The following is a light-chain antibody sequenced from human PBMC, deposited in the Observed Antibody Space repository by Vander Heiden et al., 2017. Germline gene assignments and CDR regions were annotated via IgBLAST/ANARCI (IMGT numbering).Light chain of an antibody. V-gene: IGLV3-21*01. CDR1: NIGSKS. CDR2: YDS. Sequence: EKTASITCGGNNIGSKSVHWYQQKPGQAPVLVIYYDSDRPSGIPERFSGSNFGITATVTIRRAEVGGVADYYCPVLQRTSDQVVFGGGTKLTGL. J-gene: IGLJ2*01. CDR3: PVLQRTSDQVV.